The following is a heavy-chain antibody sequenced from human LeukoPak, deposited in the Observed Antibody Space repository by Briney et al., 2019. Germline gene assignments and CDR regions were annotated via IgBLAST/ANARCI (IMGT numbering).Heavy chain of an antibody. Sequence: GGSLRLSCAASGFTFSSYGMHWVRQAPGKGPEWVAFIRYDGSNKYYADSVKGRFTISRDNSKNTLYLQMNSLRAEDTAVYYCAKDTRRYYDFWSGYGNMDVWGKGTTVTVSS. V-gene: IGHV3-30*02. CDR2: IRYDGSNK. CDR1: GFTFSSYG. D-gene: IGHD3-3*01. CDR3: AKDTRRYYDFWSGYGNMDV. J-gene: IGHJ6*03.